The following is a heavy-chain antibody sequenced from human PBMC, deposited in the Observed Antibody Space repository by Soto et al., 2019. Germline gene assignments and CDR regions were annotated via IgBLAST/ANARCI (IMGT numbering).Heavy chain of an antibody. V-gene: IGHV3-23*01. CDR2: ISGSGGST. Sequence: RLSCAASGFTFSSYAMSWVRQAPGKGLEWVSAISGSGGSTYYADSVKGRFTISRDNSKNTLYLQMNSLRAEDTAVYYCAKALNYDFWSGYFYFDYWGQGTLVTVSS. CDR1: GFTFSSYA. CDR3: AKALNYDFWSGYFYFDY. J-gene: IGHJ4*02. D-gene: IGHD3-3*01.